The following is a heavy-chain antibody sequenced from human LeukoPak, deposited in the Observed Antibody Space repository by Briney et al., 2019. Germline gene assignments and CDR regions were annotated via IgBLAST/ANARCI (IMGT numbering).Heavy chain of an antibody. CDR1: GFTFSDYY. CDR3: TTSWGYKY. D-gene: IGHD5-12*01. V-gene: IGHV3-15*01. CDR2: IKSKSDGGTT. Sequence: PGGSLRLSCAASGFTFSDYYMTWVRQAPGKGLEWVGRIKSKSDGGTTDYAAPVKGRFTISRDDSKNTLFLQMNSLKTEDTAVYYCTTSWGYKYWGQGTLVTVSS. J-gene: IGHJ4*02.